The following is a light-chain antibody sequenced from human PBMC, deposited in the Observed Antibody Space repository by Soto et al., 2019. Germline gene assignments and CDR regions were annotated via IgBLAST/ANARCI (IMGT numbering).Light chain of an antibody. CDR2: GAS. Sequence: EIVMTQSPATLSVSPGERATLSCRASQCVSSNLAWYQQKPGQAPRLLIYGASTRATGIPARFSGSGSGTEFTLTISSLQSEDFAVYYCQQYNNWPQTFGQGTKVDI. CDR3: QQYNNWPQT. V-gene: IGKV3-15*01. J-gene: IGKJ1*01. CDR1: QCVSSN.